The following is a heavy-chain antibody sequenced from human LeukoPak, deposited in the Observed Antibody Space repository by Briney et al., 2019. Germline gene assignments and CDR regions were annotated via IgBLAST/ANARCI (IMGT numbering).Heavy chain of an antibody. J-gene: IGHJ4*02. D-gene: IGHD2-21*02. Sequence: GGSLSLSCAASGFAFSDYWMSWVRQAPGKGLEWVSVIYSGGSTYYADSVKGRFTISRDNSKNTLYLQMNSLRAEDTAVYYCARGDPLGYWGQGTLVTVSS. CDR2: IYSGGST. V-gene: IGHV3-53*01. CDR3: ARGDPLGY. CDR1: GFAFSDYW.